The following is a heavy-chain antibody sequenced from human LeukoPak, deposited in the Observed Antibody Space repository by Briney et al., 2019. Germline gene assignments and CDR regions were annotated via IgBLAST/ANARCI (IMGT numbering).Heavy chain of an antibody. J-gene: IGHJ4*02. V-gene: IGHV3-21*01. CDR2: ISSSSSYI. CDR3: ARHLFSGGDSPFDS. Sequence: GGSLRLSCAASGFTFSSYSMNWVRQAPGQGLEWVSSISSSSSYIYYAGSVKGRFTISRDNAKNSLYLQMNSLRAEDTAVYYCARHLFSGGDSPFDSSGRGTLVTVSS. CDR1: GFTFSSYS. D-gene: IGHD3-10*01.